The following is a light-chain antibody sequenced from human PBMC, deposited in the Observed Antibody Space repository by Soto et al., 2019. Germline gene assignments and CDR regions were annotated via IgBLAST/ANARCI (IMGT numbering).Light chain of an antibody. V-gene: IGKV1-8*01. Sequence: AILMTQSPSSLSASPGDRVTITCRASQGISSYLAWYQQKPGKAPKLLIYTASTLQSGVPSRFSGSGSGTDFTLTISCLQSEDFATYYCQQYYSYPRTFGQGTKVDIK. J-gene: IGKJ1*01. CDR2: TAS. CDR1: QGISSY. CDR3: QQYYSYPRT.